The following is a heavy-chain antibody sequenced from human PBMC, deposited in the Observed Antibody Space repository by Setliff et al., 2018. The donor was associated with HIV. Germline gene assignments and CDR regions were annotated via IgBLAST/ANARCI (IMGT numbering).Heavy chain of an antibody. CDR3: ARAEMATIVAFDI. V-gene: IGHV4-59*01. CDR1: GGSINTYY. D-gene: IGHD5-12*01. Sequence: PSETLSLTCTVSGGSINTYYWRWIRHPAGKGLEWIGCIYYSGSAYYNPSLQRRVTISVDTSKNHFSLKLTSGTAADTAVYYCARAEMATIVAFDIWGQGTMVTVSS. CDR2: IYYSGSA. J-gene: IGHJ3*02.